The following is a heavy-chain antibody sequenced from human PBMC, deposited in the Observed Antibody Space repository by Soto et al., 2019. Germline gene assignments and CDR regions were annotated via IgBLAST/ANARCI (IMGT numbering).Heavy chain of an antibody. CDR1: GGSFSGYY. V-gene: IGHV4-34*01. CDR2: INHSGST. J-gene: IGHJ6*02. CDR3: ARVTGRYYYGMDV. Sequence: PSETLSLTCAVYGGSFSGYYWSWIRQPPGKGLEWIGEINHSGSTNYNPSLKSRVTISVDTSKNQLSLKLSSVTAADTAVYHCARVTGRYYYGMDVWGQGTTVTVSS.